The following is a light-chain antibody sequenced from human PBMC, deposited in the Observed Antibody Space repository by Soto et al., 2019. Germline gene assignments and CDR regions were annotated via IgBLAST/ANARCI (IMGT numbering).Light chain of an antibody. Sequence: EIVMTQSPATLSVSPGERATLSCRASQSVSSNLAWYQQKPGQAPRLLIYGASTRATGISARFSGSGSGTVFTLTISSLQSEDFAFYYCQQYNNWPLTFGGGIKVEIK. J-gene: IGKJ4*01. V-gene: IGKV3-15*01. CDR2: GAS. CDR3: QQYNNWPLT. CDR1: QSVSSN.